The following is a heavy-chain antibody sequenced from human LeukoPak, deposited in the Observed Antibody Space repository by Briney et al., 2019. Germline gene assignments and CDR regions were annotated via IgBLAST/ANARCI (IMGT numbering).Heavy chain of an antibody. D-gene: IGHD6-6*01. CDR2: IYSGGRT. CDR3: ARDLDPSSSPFPYYFDY. Sequence: GGSLRLSCAASGFTVSSNYMSWVRQAPGKGLEWVSVIYSGGRTYYADSVKGRFTISRDNSKNTLYLQMNSLRAEDTALYYCARDLDPSSSPFPYYFDYWGQGTLVTVSS. J-gene: IGHJ4*02. CDR1: GFTVSSNY. V-gene: IGHV3-66*01.